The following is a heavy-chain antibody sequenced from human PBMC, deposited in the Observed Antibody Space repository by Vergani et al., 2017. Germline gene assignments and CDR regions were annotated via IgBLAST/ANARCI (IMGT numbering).Heavy chain of an antibody. Sequence: QVQLQESGPGLVKPSQTLSLTCTVSGGSISSGDYYWSWIRQPPGKGLEWIGYFYYNGGTYYNPSLQSRVTISVDTSKNQFSLKLSSVTAADTALYYCVRDQPAMNYYYGMDVWGQGTTVTVSS. CDR2: FYYNGGT. V-gene: IGHV4-30-4*08. CDR3: VRDQPAMNYYYGMDV. D-gene: IGHD1-14*01. J-gene: IGHJ6*02. CDR1: GGSISSGDYY.